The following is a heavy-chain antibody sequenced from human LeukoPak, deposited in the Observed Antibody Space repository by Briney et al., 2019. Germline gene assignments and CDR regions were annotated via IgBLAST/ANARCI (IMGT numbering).Heavy chain of an antibody. D-gene: IGHD2-21*02. V-gene: IGHV4-38-2*01. Sequence: SETLSLTCAVSNFSISSNFHWGWIRQTPGRGLEWIGSVSHSGSTIYNPSLKSRVTISVDTSKNQFSLRVNSVTAAGTAIYYCTRGTSVSASASWGQGTLVTVSS. CDR1: NFSISSNFH. CDR3: TRGTSVSASAS. J-gene: IGHJ5*02. CDR2: VSHSGST.